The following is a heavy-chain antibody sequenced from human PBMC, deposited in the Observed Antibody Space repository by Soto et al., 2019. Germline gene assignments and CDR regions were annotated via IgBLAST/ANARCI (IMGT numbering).Heavy chain of an antibody. V-gene: IGHV4-59*01. J-gene: IGHJ4*02. Sequence: SETLSLTCTVSGGSISSYYWSWIRQPPGKGLEWIGYIYYSGSTNYNPSLKIRVTISVDTSKNQFSLKLSSVTAADTAVYYCASTTVLRYFDWSRGYYFDYWGQGTLVTVSS. CDR1: GGSISSYY. CDR3: ASTTVLRYFDWSRGYYFDY. D-gene: IGHD3-9*01. CDR2: IYYSGST.